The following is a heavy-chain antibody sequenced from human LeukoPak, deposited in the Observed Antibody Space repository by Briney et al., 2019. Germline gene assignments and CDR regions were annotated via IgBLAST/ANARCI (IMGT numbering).Heavy chain of an antibody. CDR2: INPNSVGT. V-gene: IGHV1-2*02. CDR3: ARDRTGIGDY. CDR1: GYTFTGYY. J-gene: IGHJ4*02. Sequence: ASVKVSCKASGYTFTGYYMHWVRQAPGQGREWMGWINPNSVGTNYAQKLQGRVTMTRDTSISTAYMELSRLRSDDTAVYYCARDRTGIGDYWVQGTLVTVTS. D-gene: IGHD1-14*01.